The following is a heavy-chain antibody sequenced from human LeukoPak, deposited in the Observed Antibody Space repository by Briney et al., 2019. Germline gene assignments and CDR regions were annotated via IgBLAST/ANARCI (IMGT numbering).Heavy chain of an antibody. CDR3: TKDKGYGDYYYYYGMDV. J-gene: IGHJ6*02. D-gene: IGHD4-17*01. CDR1: GFTFSNYG. CDR2: ISYDGTSQ. Sequence: GRSLRLSCAASGFTFSNYGMHWVRQAPGKGLEWVTGISYDGTSQYYADSVKGRFTISRDNSRNTIFLQMNSLRAEDTALYYCTKDKGYGDYYYYYGMDVWGQGTTVTVSS. V-gene: IGHV3-30*18.